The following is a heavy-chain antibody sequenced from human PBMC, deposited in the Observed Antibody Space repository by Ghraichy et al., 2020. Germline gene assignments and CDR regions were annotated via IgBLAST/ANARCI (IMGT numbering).Heavy chain of an antibody. CDR2: ITSSGSTI. CDR3: AREGGNYCSGGSCSRDFDY. CDR1: GFTFSNYA. Sequence: GESLNISCAASGFTFSNYAMDWVCQAPGKGLEWLSYITSSGSTIYYADSVKGRFTISRDNVKNSLYLQMSSLRDEDTAVYYCAREGGNYCSGGSCSRDFDYWGQGTLVTVSS. D-gene: IGHD2-15*01. V-gene: IGHV3-48*02. J-gene: IGHJ4*02.